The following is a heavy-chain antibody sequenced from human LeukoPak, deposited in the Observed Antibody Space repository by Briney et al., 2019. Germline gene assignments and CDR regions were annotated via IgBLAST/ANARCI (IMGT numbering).Heavy chain of an antibody. D-gene: IGHD4-17*01. V-gene: IGHV3-53*01. CDR1: GLTGSHNY. J-gene: IGHJ5*02. CDR3: IVFGDSNH. CDR2: IHTSGDT. Sequence: GGSLRLSCAASGLTGSHNYVSWVRQAPGKGLEWVSAIHTSGDTCYADPVKGRFTISRDTSKNTLYLQINSLRVEDTAVYYCIVFGDSNHWGQGTLVTVSS.